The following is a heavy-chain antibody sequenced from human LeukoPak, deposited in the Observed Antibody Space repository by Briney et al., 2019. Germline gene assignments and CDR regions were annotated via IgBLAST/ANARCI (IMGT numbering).Heavy chain of an antibody. J-gene: IGHJ4*02. CDR2: IYNTGST. Sequence: PSETLSLPCGVSGYFVSSGYYWGWIRQPPGQGLEWIGNIYNTGSTYYNPSLKSRVTISVDTSKNQFSLKLTSVTSADTAVYFCASRTTVTNALSFDYWGPGALVAVSS. CDR3: ASRTTVTNALSFDY. CDR1: GYFVSSGYY. V-gene: IGHV4-38-2*01. D-gene: IGHD4-11*01.